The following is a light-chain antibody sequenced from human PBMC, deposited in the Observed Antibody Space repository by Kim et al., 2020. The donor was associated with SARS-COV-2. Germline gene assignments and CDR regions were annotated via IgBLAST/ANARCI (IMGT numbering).Light chain of an antibody. CDR1: QGISNY. J-gene: IGKJ1*01. CDR2: AAS. V-gene: IGKV1-27*01. Sequence: DIQMTQSPSSLSASVGDRVTITCRASQGISNYLGWYQQKPGKVPQVLIYAASTLQSGVPSRFSGSGSGTDFTLTISSLQPEDVATYYCQKYDSAPWTFGQGTRVEIK. CDR3: QKYDSAPWT.